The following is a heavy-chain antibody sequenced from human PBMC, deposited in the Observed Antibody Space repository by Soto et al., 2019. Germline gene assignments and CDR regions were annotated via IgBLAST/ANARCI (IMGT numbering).Heavy chain of an antibody. CDR2: ISYDGSNK. V-gene: IGHV3-30*18. J-gene: IGHJ4*02. D-gene: IGHD2-2*02. CDR1: GFTFSSYG. Sequence: HPGGSLRLSCAASGFTFSSYGMHWVRQAPGKGLEWVAVISYDGSNKYYADSVKGRFTISRDNSKNTLYLQMNSLRAEDTAVYYCAKDYAGYCSSTSCYMAYWGQGTLVTV. CDR3: AKDYAGYCSSTSCYMAY.